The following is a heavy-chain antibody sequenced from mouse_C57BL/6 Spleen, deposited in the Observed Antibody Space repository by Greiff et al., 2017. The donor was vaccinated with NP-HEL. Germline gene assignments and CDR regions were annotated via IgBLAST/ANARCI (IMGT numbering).Heavy chain of an antibody. J-gene: IGHJ2*01. CDR3: AREAGTGNFDY. CDR1: GFTFSDFY. D-gene: IGHD4-1*01. V-gene: IGHV7-1*01. Sequence: EVKLVESGGGLVQSGRSLRLSCATSGFTFSDFYMEWVRQAPGKGLEWIAASRNKANDYTTEYSASVKGRFIVSRDTSQSILYLQMNALRAEDTAIYYCAREAGTGNFDYWGQGTTLTVSS. CDR2: SRNKANDYTT.